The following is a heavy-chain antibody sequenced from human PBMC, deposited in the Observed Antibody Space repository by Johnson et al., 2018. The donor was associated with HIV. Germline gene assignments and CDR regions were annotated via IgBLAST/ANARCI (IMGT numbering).Heavy chain of an antibody. V-gene: IGHV3-20*04. D-gene: IGHD6-6*01. Sequence: VQLVESGGGVARPGGSLRLSCAASGFTFDDYGMSWVRQAPGKGLEWVSGIDWSGGRTGYADSVKGRFTISRDNAKKLLYLQMYSLRAEDTAVYYCAKVHSSSSNGFDIWGQGTMVTVSS. CDR3: AKVHSSSSNGFDI. J-gene: IGHJ3*02. CDR1: GFTFDDYG. CDR2: IDWSGGRT.